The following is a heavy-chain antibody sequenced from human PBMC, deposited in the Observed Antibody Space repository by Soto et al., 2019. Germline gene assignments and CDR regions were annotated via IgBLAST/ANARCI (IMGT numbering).Heavy chain of an antibody. CDR1: GFTVGSNY. Sequence: GGSLRLSCAASGFTVGSNYMSWVRQAPGKGLEWVSVIYSGGRTYYADSVKGRFTISRDNSKNTLYLQMNSLRAEDTAVYYCARDRIPTGMDVWGQGTTVTVSS. J-gene: IGHJ6*02. V-gene: IGHV3-66*01. CDR2: IYSGGRT. CDR3: ARDRIPTGMDV.